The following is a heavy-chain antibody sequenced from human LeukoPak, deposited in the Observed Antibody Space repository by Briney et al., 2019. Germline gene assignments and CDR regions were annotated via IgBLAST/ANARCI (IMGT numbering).Heavy chain of an antibody. D-gene: IGHD6-13*01. J-gene: IGHJ4*02. CDR3: ARTAKHRIAAAGIYGY. CDR1: GFAFSTYW. V-gene: IGHV3-20*04. CDR2: INWNGGST. Sequence: PGGSLRLSCAASGFAFSTYWMSWVRQAPGKGLEWVSGINWNGGSTGYADSVKGRFTISRDNAKNSLYLQMNSLRAEDTALYYCARTAKHRIAAAGIYGYWGQGTLVTVSS.